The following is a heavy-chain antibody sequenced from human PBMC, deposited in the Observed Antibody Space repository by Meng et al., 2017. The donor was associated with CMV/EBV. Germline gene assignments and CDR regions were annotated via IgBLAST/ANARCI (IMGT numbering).Heavy chain of an antibody. Sequence: SVTVSCKASGGTFSSYAISWVRQAPGQGLEWMGGIIPIFGTANYAQKFQGRVTITTDESTSTAYMELSSLRSEDTAVEYCARSRIQLWLHHYYYGMDVWGQGTTVTVSS. J-gene: IGHJ6*02. CDR3: ARSRIQLWLHHYYYGMDV. D-gene: IGHD5-18*01. CDR2: IIPIFGTA. CDR1: GGTFSSYA. V-gene: IGHV1-69*05.